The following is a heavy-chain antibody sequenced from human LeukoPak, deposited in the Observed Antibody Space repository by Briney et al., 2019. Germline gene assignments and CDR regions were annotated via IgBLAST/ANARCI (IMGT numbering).Heavy chain of an antibody. Sequence: PGGSLRLSCAASGFTFSSYEMNWVRQAPGRGLEWVSYISGSGVTMYYADSVKGRFTISRDDAKNSLYLQMISLRAEDTAVYYCAREDIRLDYFDYWGQGTLVTVSS. CDR3: AREDIRLDYFDY. CDR1: GFTFSSYE. CDR2: ISGSGVTM. V-gene: IGHV3-48*03. J-gene: IGHJ4*02. D-gene: IGHD6-19*01.